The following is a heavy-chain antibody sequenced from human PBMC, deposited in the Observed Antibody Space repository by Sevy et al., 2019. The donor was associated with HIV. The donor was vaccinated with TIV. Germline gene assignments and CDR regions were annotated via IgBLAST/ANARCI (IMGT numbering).Heavy chain of an antibody. V-gene: IGHV1-2*02. CDR2: INPNSRGT. D-gene: IGHD3-3*01. Sequence: AAVKVSCKTSGYTFTGYYIHWVRQAPGQGLEWMGWINPNSRGTNYAQQFQGRVTVTRVTSISTAYMDLSRLRSDDTAVYYCARAILTISLDYWGQGTPVSVSS. J-gene: IGHJ4*02. CDR3: ARAILTISLDY. CDR1: GYTFTGYY.